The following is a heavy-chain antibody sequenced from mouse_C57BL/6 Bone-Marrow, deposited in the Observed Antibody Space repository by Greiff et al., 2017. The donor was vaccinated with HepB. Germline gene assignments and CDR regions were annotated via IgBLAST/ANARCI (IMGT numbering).Heavy chain of an antibody. Sequence: EVKLPESGGGLVKPGGSLKLSCAASGFTFSSYAMSWARPTPEKRLEWVATISDGGSYTYYPDNVKGRFTISRDNAKNNLYLQMSHLKSEDTAMYYCARERGFYYDYGFAYWGRGTLVTVSA. CDR2: ISDGGSYT. V-gene: IGHV5-4*01. J-gene: IGHJ3*01. CDR3: ARERGFYYDYGFAY. CDR1: GFTFSSYA. D-gene: IGHD2-4*01.